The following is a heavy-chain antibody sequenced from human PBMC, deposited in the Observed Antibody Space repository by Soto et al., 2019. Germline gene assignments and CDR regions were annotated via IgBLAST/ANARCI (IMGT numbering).Heavy chain of an antibody. D-gene: IGHD4-17*01. J-gene: IGHJ5*02. CDR3: ARGFGDFARHWFDP. Sequence: QVHLVQSGAEVKKPGDSVKVSCKASGFTFSNYHFTWVRQAPGQGLEWMGWISAYLGNTNYAQDLRGRVTMTTDTSTSTAYMDLRSLTSDDTAVYYCARGFGDFARHWFDPWGQGTLVTISS. CDR2: ISAYLGNT. CDR1: GFTFSNYH. V-gene: IGHV1-18*01.